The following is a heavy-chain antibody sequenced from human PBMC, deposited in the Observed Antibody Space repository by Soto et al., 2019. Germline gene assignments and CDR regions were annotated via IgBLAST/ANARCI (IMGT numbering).Heavy chain of an antibody. Sequence: SETLSLTCTVSGGSISIGDYYWSWIRQPPGKGLEWIGYIYYSGSTYYNPSLKSRVTISVDTSKNQFSLKLSSVTAADTAVYYCARDRSYGMDVWGQGTTVTVSS. J-gene: IGHJ6*02. D-gene: IGHD3-16*02. V-gene: IGHV4-30-4*01. CDR2: IYYSGST. CDR3: ARDRSYGMDV. CDR1: GGSISIGDYY.